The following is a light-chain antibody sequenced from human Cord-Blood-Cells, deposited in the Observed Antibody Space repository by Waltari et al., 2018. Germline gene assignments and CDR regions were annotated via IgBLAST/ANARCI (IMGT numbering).Light chain of an antibody. CDR1: QSISSY. J-gene: IGKJ2*03. Sequence: IQMTQSPSSLSASVGDRVTTTCRASQSISSYLNWYQQKPGKAPKLLIYAASSLQSGVPSRFSGSGSGTDFTLTISRLQPEDFATYYCQQSYSTQYSFGQGTKLEIK. V-gene: IGKV1-39*01. CDR3: QQSYSTQYS. CDR2: AAS.